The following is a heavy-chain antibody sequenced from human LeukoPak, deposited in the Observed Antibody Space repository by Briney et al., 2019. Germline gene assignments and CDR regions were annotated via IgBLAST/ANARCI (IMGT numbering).Heavy chain of an antibody. Sequence: GASVKVSCKASGYTFTSYYMHWVRQAPGQGLEWMGGIIPIFGTANYAQKFQGRVTITTDESTSTAYMELSSLRSEDTAVYYCARGRRDSSSPYYFDYWGQGTLVTVSS. CDR3: ARGRRDSSSPYYFDY. V-gene: IGHV1-69*05. CDR2: IIPIFGTA. J-gene: IGHJ4*02. CDR1: GYTFTSYY. D-gene: IGHD6-6*01.